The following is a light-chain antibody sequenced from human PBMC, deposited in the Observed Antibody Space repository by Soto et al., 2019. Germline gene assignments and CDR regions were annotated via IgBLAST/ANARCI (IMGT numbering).Light chain of an antibody. CDR1: SSDVGGYNY. J-gene: IGLJ2*01. Sequence: QSALTQPASVSGSPGQSITISCTGTSSDVGGYNYVSWYQQHPGKAPKLMIYDVSNRPSGVSNRFSGSKSGNTASLTISALQAEDEADYYCSSYTSSSTLYVVFGGGTTVPVL. CDR2: DVS. V-gene: IGLV2-14*01. CDR3: SSYTSSSTLYVV.